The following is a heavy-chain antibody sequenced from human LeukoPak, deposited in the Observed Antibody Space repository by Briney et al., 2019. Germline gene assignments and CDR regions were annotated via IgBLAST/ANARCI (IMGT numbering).Heavy chain of an antibody. V-gene: IGHV3-7*01. CDR1: GFTFSSYW. CDR2: IKQDGSEK. D-gene: IGHD3-3*01. CDR3: ARVFGSWFDP. J-gene: IGHJ5*02. Sequence: PGGSLRLSCAASGFTFSSYWVSWVRQAPGKGLEWVANIKQDGSEKYYVDSVKGRFTISRDNAKNSLYLQMNSLRAEDTAVYYCARVFGSWFDPWGQGTLVTVSS.